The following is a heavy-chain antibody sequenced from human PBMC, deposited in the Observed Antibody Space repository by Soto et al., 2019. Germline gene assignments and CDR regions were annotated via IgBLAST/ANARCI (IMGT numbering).Heavy chain of an antibody. CDR2: IYYSGST. CDR3: AREPIEVAGAYYFDY. V-gene: IGHV4-59*01. Sequence: QVQLQESGPGLVKPSETLSLTCTVSGGSISSYYWSWIRHPPGKGLEWIGYIYYSGSTNYKPSLKSRVTISVDTSKNQFSLKLSSVTAADTAVYYCAREPIEVAGAYYFDYWGQGTLVTVSS. D-gene: IGHD6-19*01. CDR1: GGSISSYY. J-gene: IGHJ4*02.